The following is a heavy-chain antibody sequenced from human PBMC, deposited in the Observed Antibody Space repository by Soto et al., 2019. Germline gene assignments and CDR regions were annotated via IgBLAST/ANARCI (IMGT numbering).Heavy chain of an antibody. Sequence: GGSLRLSCAASGFTVSSNYMSWVRQAPGKGLEWVSVIYSGGSTYYADSVKGRFTISRDNSKNTLYLQMNSLRAEDTAVYYCARDVYDILTGYYYNYWGQGTLVTVSS. CDR1: GFTVSSNY. CDR3: ARDVYDILTGYYYNY. D-gene: IGHD3-9*01. CDR2: IYSGGST. V-gene: IGHV3-66*01. J-gene: IGHJ4*02.